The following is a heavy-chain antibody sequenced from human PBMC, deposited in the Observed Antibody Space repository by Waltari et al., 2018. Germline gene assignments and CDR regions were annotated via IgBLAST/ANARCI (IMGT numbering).Heavy chain of an antibody. V-gene: IGHV1-69*05. Sequence: QVQLVQSGAEVKKPGSSVKVSCKASGGTFNNYGISWVRQAPGQGLEWMGRSVPIFGTAKYAQKFQGRGTMTRNTSISTAYMELSSLRSEDTAVYYCARVYSSSVYWGQGTLVTVSS. CDR3: ARVYSSSVY. D-gene: IGHD6-13*01. J-gene: IGHJ4*02. CDR2: SVPIFGTA. CDR1: GGTFNNYG.